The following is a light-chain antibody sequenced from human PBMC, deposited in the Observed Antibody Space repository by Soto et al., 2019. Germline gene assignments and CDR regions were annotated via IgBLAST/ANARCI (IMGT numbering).Light chain of an antibody. J-gene: IGKJ4*01. CDR3: QRYNNWPLT. CDR1: QGIGST. CDR2: DSS. V-gene: IGKV3-15*01. Sequence: EIVLTQSPAALSVSPGERVTLSCRASQGIGSTLAWYQQKPGQTPRLLIYDSSTRAIGIPARFSGSRSGPECTLTLNGLQSEDFAVYYCQRYNNWPLTFGGGTKVEIK.